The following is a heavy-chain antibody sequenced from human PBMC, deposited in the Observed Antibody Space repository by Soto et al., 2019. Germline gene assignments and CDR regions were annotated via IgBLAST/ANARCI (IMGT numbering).Heavy chain of an antibody. Sequence: SETLSLTCTVSGGSISSYYWSWIRQPPGKGLEWIGYIYYSGSTNYNPSLKSRVTISVDTSKNQFSLKLSSVTAADTAVYYCARDGLRRLGLEYWGQGTLVTVSS. CDR1: GGSISSYY. V-gene: IGHV4-59*01. CDR3: ARDGLRRLGLEY. J-gene: IGHJ4*02. D-gene: IGHD5-18*01. CDR2: IYYSGST.